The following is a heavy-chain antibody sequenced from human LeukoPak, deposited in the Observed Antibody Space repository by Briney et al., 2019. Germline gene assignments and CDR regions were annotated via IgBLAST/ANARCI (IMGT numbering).Heavy chain of an antibody. CDR3: VKDYQVGNSPAFGDY. J-gene: IGHJ4*02. V-gene: IGHV3-23*01. D-gene: IGHD1-26*01. Sequence: PGGSLRLSCTASGFTFSSHAMSWVRRAPGKGLEWVSGLIENGATTYYADSVKGRFTISRDNSRNTMYLQTNSLRVEDTAVYYCVKDYQVGNSPAFGDYWGQGTLVTISS. CDR2: LIENGATT. CDR1: GFTFSSHA.